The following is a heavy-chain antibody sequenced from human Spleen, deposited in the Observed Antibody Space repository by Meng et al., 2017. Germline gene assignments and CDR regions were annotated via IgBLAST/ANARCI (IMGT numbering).Heavy chain of an antibody. CDR3: AGGLRGGSSSY. Sequence: GESLKISCAASGFTFSIYEMNWVRQAPGKGLESISYISNSGDTIYYTDSVKGRFTISRDNAKSSLYLHMNGLRAEDTAVYFCAGGLRGGSSSYWGQGMLVTVSS. CDR1: GFTFSIYE. CDR2: ISNSGDTI. J-gene: IGHJ4*02. D-gene: IGHD1-26*01. V-gene: IGHV3-48*03.